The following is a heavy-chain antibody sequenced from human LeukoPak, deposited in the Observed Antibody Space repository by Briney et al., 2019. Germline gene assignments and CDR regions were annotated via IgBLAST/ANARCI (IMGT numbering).Heavy chain of an antibody. J-gene: IGHJ6*02. CDR2: IIPIFGTA. Sequence: SVKVSCKASGGTFSSYAISWVRQAPGQGLEWMGGIIPIFGTANYAQKFQGRVTITADESTSTAYMELSSLRSEGTTVYYCARYFGGLHYGMDVWGQGTTVTVSS. V-gene: IGHV1-69*13. D-gene: IGHD3-10*01. CDR3: ARYFGGLHYGMDV. CDR1: GGTFSSYA.